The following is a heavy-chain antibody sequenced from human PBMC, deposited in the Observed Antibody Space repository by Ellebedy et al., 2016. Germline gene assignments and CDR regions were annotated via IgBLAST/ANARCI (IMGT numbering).Heavy chain of an antibody. Sequence: GGSLSLSXKGSGYSFTSYWIGWVRQMPGKGLEWMGIIYPGDSDTRYSPSFQGQVTISADKSISTAYLQWSSLKASDTAMYYCARHQGSSSISNYYYYYMDVWGKGTTVTVSS. CDR3: ARHQGSSSISNYYYYYMDV. CDR2: IYPGDSDT. J-gene: IGHJ6*03. V-gene: IGHV5-51*01. D-gene: IGHD6-13*01. CDR1: GYSFTSYW.